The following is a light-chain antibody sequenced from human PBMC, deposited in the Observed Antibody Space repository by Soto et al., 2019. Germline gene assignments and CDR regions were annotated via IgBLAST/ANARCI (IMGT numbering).Light chain of an antibody. Sequence: DIQMTQSPSTVSASVGDGVTITCRASQSISTWLAWYQQKPGNAPKLLIYDASTLESGVPSGFSGSGSGTEFTLTISSLQPDYFATYYCQQYNSYPSTFGQGTKLEIK. CDR3: QQYNSYPST. V-gene: IGKV1-5*01. J-gene: IGKJ2*01. CDR1: QSISTW. CDR2: DAS.